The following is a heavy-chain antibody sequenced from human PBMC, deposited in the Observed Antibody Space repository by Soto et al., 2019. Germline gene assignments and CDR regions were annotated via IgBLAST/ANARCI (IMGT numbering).Heavy chain of an antibody. V-gene: IGHV4-39*01. Sequence: QLQLQESGPGLVKPSETLSLTCIVSGGSITRNNHYWGWIRQSPVKGLEWIGSILYSVSTNYNPSLKSRVTLSVETSKNQFSLKMSSVTAADTALYYCARLGSSGWYQGSYFDYWGQGTLVTVSS. CDR3: ARLGSSGWYQGSYFDY. D-gene: IGHD6-19*01. CDR1: GGSITRNNHY. CDR2: ILYSVST. J-gene: IGHJ4*02.